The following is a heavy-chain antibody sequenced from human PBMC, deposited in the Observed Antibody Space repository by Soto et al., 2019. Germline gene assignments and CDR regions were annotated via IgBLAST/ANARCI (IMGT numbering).Heavy chain of an antibody. CDR1: GFSFSTFG. CDR3: AKVVRADSTSSNFYYYSAMDV. J-gene: IGHJ6*02. D-gene: IGHD6-6*01. Sequence: QVQMVESGAGVVQPGRSLTLSCAASGFSFSTFGMHWVRQAPGKGLQWLAVISNDGRNKYYEDSVKGRFTISRDNSKDTVFLQMNSLRGEDTGTYYCAKVVRADSTSSNFYYYSAMDVWGQGTTVTVSS. CDR2: ISNDGRNK. V-gene: IGHV3-30*18.